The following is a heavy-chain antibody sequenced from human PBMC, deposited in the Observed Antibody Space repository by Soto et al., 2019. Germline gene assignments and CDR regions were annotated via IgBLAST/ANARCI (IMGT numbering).Heavy chain of an antibody. CDR3: ARLEVYYYDSSGL. CDR1: GFTFRSYS. Sequence: GGSLRLSCIASGFTFRSYSMTWVRQAPGKGLEWVAKIKRDGSETTYADSVKGRFTISRDNAKNSLYLQMNSLRAEDTAVYYCARLEVYYYDSSGLWGQGTMVTVSS. CDR2: IKRDGSET. D-gene: IGHD3-22*01. V-gene: IGHV3-7*01. J-gene: IGHJ3*01.